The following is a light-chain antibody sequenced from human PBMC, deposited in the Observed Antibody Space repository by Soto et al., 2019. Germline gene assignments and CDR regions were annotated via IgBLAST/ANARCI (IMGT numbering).Light chain of an antibody. V-gene: IGKV1-9*01. CDR2: GAS. J-gene: IGKJ5*01. CDR3: QQLNSYLFT. Sequence: DIQLTQSPSFLSASVGDRVTITCRASQDISSYLGWYQQKPGEAPKLLIYGASTLQSGVPSRFSGSGSGTEFTLTISSLHPEDFASYYCQQLNSYLFTFGQGTRLEIK. CDR1: QDISSY.